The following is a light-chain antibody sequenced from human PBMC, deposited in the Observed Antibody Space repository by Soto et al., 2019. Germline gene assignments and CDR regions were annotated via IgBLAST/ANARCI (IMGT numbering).Light chain of an antibody. J-gene: IGKJ5*01. V-gene: IGKV1-27*01. CDR2: AAS. CDR1: QGISNS. CDR3: QKYNSAPT. Sequence: DIQMTQSPSSLSASVGDRVTITCRASQGISNSLAWYQQMPGKVPKPLIYAASTLQSGVPSRFSGSGSGTEFTLTISSLRPEDSATYYCQKYNSAPTFGQGTRLEIK.